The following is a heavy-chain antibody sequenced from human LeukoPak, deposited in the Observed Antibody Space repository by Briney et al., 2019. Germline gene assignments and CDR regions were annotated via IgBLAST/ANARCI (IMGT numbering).Heavy chain of an antibody. Sequence: ASVKVSCKASGYTFTGYYMHWVRQAPGQGLEWMGWINPNSGGTNYAQKFQGRVTMTRDTSISTAYMELSRLRSDDTAVYYCARDACSSTSCYRLRDWGQGTLVTVSS. CDR3: ARDACSSTSCYRLRD. J-gene: IGHJ4*02. CDR2: INPNSGGT. CDR1: GYTFTGYY. D-gene: IGHD2-2*01. V-gene: IGHV1-2*02.